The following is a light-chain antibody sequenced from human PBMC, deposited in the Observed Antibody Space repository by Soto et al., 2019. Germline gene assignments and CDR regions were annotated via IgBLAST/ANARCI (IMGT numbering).Light chain of an antibody. CDR2: GAS. Sequence: EIVLTQSPDTLSLSPGERATLSCRASQSVSSNYLAWYQQKPGQAPRLLIYGASNRATGIPDRFSGSGSGTDFTLTISRLEPEDFAVYYCQLYNDLLTFGGGTKVEIK. J-gene: IGKJ4*01. CDR3: QLYNDLLT. V-gene: IGKV3-20*01. CDR1: QSVSSNY.